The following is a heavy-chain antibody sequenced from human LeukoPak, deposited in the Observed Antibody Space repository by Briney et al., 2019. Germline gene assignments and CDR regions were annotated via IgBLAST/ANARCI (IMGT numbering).Heavy chain of an antibody. D-gene: IGHD4-11*01. CDR3: AKGDDYSNYFDY. J-gene: IGHJ4*02. CDR1: GFTFSSYA. CDR2: ISGSGGST. V-gene: IGHV3-23*01. Sequence: GGSLRLSCAASGFTFSSYAMSWVRQAPGKGLEWVSAISGSGGSTYYADSVKGRFTISRDNSKNALYLQMNSLRAEDTAVYYCAKGDDYSNYFDYWGQGTLVTVSS.